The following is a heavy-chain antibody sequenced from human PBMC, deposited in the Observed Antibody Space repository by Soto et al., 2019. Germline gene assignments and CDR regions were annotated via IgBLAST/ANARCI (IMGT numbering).Heavy chain of an antibody. CDR1: GYTFTSYD. V-gene: IGHV1-8*01. D-gene: IGHD6-19*01. CDR3: ARESSSGWLPDY. J-gene: IGHJ4*02. Sequence: QVQLVQSGAEVKKPGASVKVSCKASGYTFTSYDINWVRQATGQGLEWMGWMNPNSGNTGYAQKFQGRGTMTRNTAISTAYRELSSLRSEDTAVYYCARESSSGWLPDYWGQGALVTVAS. CDR2: MNPNSGNT.